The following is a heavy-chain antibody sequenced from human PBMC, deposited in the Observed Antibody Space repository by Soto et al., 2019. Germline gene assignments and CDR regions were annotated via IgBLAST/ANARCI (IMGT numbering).Heavy chain of an antibody. Sequence: GGSLRLSCAASGFTFRSNWMSWVRQAPGKGLEWVANIKQDGSEKYYVDSVKGRFTISRDNAKNSLYLQMNSLRAEDTAVYYCATSGGGWLKPQVWGQGTLVTVSS. D-gene: IGHD5-12*01. CDR2: IKQDGSEK. V-gene: IGHV3-7*03. CDR3: ATSGGGWLKPQV. CDR1: GFTFRSNW. J-gene: IGHJ4*02.